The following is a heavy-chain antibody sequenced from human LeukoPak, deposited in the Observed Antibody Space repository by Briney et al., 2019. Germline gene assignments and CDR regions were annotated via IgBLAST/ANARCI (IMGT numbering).Heavy chain of an antibody. Sequence: PSETLSLTCTVSGGSISSGSYYWSWIRQPAGKGLEWIGRIYTSGSTNYNPSLKSRVTISVDTSKNQFSLKLSSVTAADTAVYYCSGSYTDAFDIWGQGTMVTVSS. J-gene: IGHJ3*02. D-gene: IGHD1-26*01. CDR1: GGSISSGSYY. CDR3: SGSYTDAFDI. CDR2: IYTSGST. V-gene: IGHV4-61*02.